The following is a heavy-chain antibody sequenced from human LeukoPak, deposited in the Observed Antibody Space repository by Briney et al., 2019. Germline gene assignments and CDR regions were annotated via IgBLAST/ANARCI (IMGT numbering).Heavy chain of an antibody. CDR1: GFTFDDYA. V-gene: IGHV3-9*01. D-gene: IGHD1-26*01. Sequence: GRSLRLSCAASGFTFDDYAMHWGRQGPGKGLEWVSGISWNSGSIGYADSVKGRFTISRDNAKNSLYLQMNSLRAEDTAVYYCARDKWELDYWGQGTLVTVSS. CDR3: ARDKWELDY. CDR2: ISWNSGSI. J-gene: IGHJ4*02.